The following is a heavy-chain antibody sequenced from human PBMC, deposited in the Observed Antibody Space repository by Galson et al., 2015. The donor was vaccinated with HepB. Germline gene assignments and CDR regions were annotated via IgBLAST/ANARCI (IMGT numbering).Heavy chain of an antibody. J-gene: IGHJ4*02. V-gene: IGHV3-23*01. CDR3: AKFVVVVAATPTFDY. CDR2: IGGSGGST. CDR1: GFTFRSYA. Sequence: SLRLSCAASGFTFRSYAMSWVRQAPGKGLVWVSAIGGSGGSTYYADSVKGRFTISRDNSKNTLYLQMNSLRAEDTAVYYCAKFVVVVAATPTFDYWGQGTLVTVSS. D-gene: IGHD2-15*01.